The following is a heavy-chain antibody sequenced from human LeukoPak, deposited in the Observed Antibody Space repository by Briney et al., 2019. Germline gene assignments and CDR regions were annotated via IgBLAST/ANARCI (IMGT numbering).Heavy chain of an antibody. D-gene: IGHD3-16*01. CDR3: ATMTSASWGYFQH. V-gene: IGHV4-61*02. CDR1: GGSISSGSYY. CDR2: IYTSGST. J-gene: IGHJ1*01. Sequence: SETLSLTCIVSGGSISSGSYYWSCIRQPAGKGLEWIGSIYTSGSTNYNPYLKSRVTISVDTSKNQFSLMLSSVTAADTAVYYCATMTSASWGYFQHWGRGTLVTVSS.